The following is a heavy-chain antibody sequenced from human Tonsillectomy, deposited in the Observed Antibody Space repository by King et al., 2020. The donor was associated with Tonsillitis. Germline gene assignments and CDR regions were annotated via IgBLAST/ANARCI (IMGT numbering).Heavy chain of an antibody. CDR1: GGSISSDSYY. CDR3: AGHRGLGGSVYDAFDI. D-gene: IGHD3-10*01. V-gene: IGHV4-39*07. J-gene: IGHJ3*02. CDR2: IYYSGST. Sequence: QLQESGPGLVKPSETLSLTCTVSGGSISSDSYYWAWIRQPPGKGLEWIGSIYYSGSTYYNPSLKSRVTISVDTSKNQFSLNLNSVTAADTAVYYCAGHRGLGGSVYDAFDIWGQGTMVTVSS.